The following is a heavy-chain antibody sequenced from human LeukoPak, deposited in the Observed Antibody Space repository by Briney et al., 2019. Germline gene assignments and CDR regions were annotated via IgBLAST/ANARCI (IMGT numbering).Heavy chain of an antibody. J-gene: IGHJ3*02. V-gene: IGHV3-30*18. CDR1: GFTVSSNY. CDR3: AKGIVVVISGNAFDI. CDR2: ISYDGSNK. D-gene: IGHD3-22*01. Sequence: GGSLRLSCAASGFTVSSNYMSWVRQAPGKGLEWVAVISYDGSNKYYADSVKGRFTISRDNSKDSLYLQMNSLRAEDTAVYYCAKGIVVVISGNAFDIWGQGTMVTVSS.